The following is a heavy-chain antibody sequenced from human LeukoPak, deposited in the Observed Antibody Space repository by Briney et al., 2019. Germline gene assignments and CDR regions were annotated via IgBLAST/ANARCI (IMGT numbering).Heavy chain of an antibody. V-gene: IGHV4-39*07. CDR1: GGSISSSSYY. CDR2: IYYSGST. J-gene: IGHJ4*02. CDR3: ARDLEGGDHRSPDYFDY. D-gene: IGHD2-21*01. Sequence: SETLSLTCTVSGGSISSSSYYWGWIRQPPGKGLEWIGSIYYSGSTYYNPSLKSRVTISVDTSKNQFSLKLSSVTAADTAVYYCARDLEGGDHRSPDYFDYWGQGTLVTVSS.